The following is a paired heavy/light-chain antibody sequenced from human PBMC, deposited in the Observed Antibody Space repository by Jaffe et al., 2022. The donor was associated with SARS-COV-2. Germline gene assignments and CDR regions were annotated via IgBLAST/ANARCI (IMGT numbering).Heavy chain of an antibody. Sequence: EVQLVESGGGLVQPGGSLRLSCAASGFTFSSYWMHWVRQAPGKGLVWVSRINSDGSSTSYADSVKGRFTISRDNAKNTLYLQMNSLRAEDTAVYYCARDPSTMVRGVISRIYYYYYMDVWGKGTTVTVSS. J-gene: IGHJ6*03. V-gene: IGHV3-74*01. CDR3: ARDPSTMVRGVISRIYYYYYMDV. D-gene: IGHD3-10*01. CDR1: GFTFSSYW. CDR2: INSDGSST.
Light chain of an antibody. CDR3: CSYAGSSNVV. Sequence: QSALTQPASVSGSPGQSITISCTGTSSDVGSYNLVSWYQQHPGKAPKLMIYEGSKRPSGVSNRFSGSKSGNTASLTISGLQAEDEADYYCCSYAGSSNVVFGGGTKLTVL. J-gene: IGLJ2*01. CDR2: EGS. CDR1: SSDVGSYNL. V-gene: IGLV2-23*01.